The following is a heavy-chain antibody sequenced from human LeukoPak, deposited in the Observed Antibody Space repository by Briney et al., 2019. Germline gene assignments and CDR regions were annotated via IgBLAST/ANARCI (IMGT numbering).Heavy chain of an antibody. J-gene: IGHJ4*02. V-gene: IGHV3-30*04. CDR3: ARDSWGVGYCSGGICYSFDH. D-gene: IGHD2-15*01. CDR2: ISYDGSNK. CDR1: GFTFSSYA. Sequence: GGSLRLSCAASGFTFSSYAMHWVRQAPGKGLEWVAVISYDGSNKYYADSVKGRFTISRDNSKNTLYLQMNSLRAEDTAVYYCARDSWGVGYCSGGICYSFDHWGQGTLVTVSS.